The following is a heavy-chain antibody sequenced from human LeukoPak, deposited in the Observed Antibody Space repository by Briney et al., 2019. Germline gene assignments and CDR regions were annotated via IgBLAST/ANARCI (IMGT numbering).Heavy chain of an antibody. V-gene: IGHV3-21*04. CDR2: ISISGSSI. CDR1: GFIFSTYS. D-gene: IGHD3-22*01. Sequence: TSGGSLRLSCAASGFIFSTYSMIWVRQAPGKGLEWVAYISISGSSIYYADAVKGRFTISRDNAKNSLYLQMNSLRAEDTAVYYCARAASSGYFYYYYYYMDVWGKGTTVTISS. CDR3: ARAASSGYFYYYYYYMDV. J-gene: IGHJ6*03.